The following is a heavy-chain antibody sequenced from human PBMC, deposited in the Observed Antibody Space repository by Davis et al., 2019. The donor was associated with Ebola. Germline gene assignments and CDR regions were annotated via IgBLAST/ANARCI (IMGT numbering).Heavy chain of an antibody. D-gene: IGHD3-22*01. V-gene: IGHV3-21*06. CDR2: ISSSSSYI. J-gene: IGHJ4*02. CDR3: ARPGSSGYYVY. Sequence: GESLKISCAASGFTFSSYSMNWVRQAPGKGLEWVSSISSSSSYIYYADSVKGRFTISRDNAKNSLYLQMNSLRAEDTAVYYCARPGSSGYYVYWGQGTLVTVSS. CDR1: GFTFSSYS.